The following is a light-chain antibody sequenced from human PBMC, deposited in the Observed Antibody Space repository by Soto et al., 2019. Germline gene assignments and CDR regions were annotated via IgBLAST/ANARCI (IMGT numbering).Light chain of an antibody. CDR3: QSYDSSLNWV. V-gene: IGLV1-40*01. Sequence: QSVLTQPPSVSGAPGQRVTISCTGSSSNIGAGYDVHWYQQLPGTAPKLLIYGNSNRPSGVPDRFSGSKSGTSASLPITGLQAEDEADYYCQSYDSSLNWVFGGGTKLTVL. CDR2: GNS. J-gene: IGLJ3*02. CDR1: SSNIGAGYD.